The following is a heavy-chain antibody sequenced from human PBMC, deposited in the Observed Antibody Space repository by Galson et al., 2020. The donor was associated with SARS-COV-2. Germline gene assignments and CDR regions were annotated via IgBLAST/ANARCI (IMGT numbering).Heavy chain of an antibody. D-gene: IGHD3-22*01. V-gene: IGHV3-74*01. CDR3: ARDQYCYDSRGYNY. Sequence: GESLKISCAASGFTFSSYWLHWVRQAPGKGLVWVSRINSDGSSKSYADSVKGRFTISRDNAKNTLYLQMNSLRAEDTAVYYCARDQYCYDSRGYNYWGQGPLVTVSS. J-gene: IGHJ4*02. CDR1: GFTFSSYW. CDR2: INSDGSSK.